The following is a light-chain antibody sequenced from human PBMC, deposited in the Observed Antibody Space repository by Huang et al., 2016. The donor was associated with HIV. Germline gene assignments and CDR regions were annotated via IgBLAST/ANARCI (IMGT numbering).Light chain of an antibody. CDR2: DAS. Sequence: EIVLTQSPATLSLSPGERATLSCRASQSVSTYLAWYQHKPGQTPRLLIYDASNRATGIPARFSGSGSVTDFTLTISSLEPEDFAIYYWQQRSNWPPFTFGPGTKVDIK. CDR3: QQRSNWPPFT. V-gene: IGKV3-11*01. CDR1: QSVSTY. J-gene: IGKJ3*01.